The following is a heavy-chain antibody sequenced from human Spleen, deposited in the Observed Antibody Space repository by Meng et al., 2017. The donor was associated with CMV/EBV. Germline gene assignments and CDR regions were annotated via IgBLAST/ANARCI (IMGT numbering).Heavy chain of an antibody. Sequence: SGFTFSDYTLNWVRQAPGKGLEWVSSISSDGTYIYYTDSVKGRFTISRDDAKNSLFLQMNSLRAEDTGVYYCARDLITAAGTFIPDYWGQGTLVTVSS. V-gene: IGHV3-21*01. CDR3: ARDLITAAGTFIPDY. D-gene: IGHD6-13*01. CDR2: ISSDGTYI. CDR1: GFTFSDYT. J-gene: IGHJ4*02.